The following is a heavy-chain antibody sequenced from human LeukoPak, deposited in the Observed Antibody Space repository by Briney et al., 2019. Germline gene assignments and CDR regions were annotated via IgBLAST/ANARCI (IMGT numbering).Heavy chain of an antibody. J-gene: IGHJ4*02. CDR2: ISYDGSNK. CDR1: GFTFSSYA. Sequence: GGSLRLSCAASGFTFSSYAMHWVRQAPGKGPEWVAVISYDGSNKYYADSVKGRFTISRDNSKNTLYLQMNSLRGEDTAVYYCAKDFRIGYSAHFDYWGQGALVTVSS. V-gene: IGHV3-30*04. CDR3: AKDFRIGYSAHFDY. D-gene: IGHD2-21*01.